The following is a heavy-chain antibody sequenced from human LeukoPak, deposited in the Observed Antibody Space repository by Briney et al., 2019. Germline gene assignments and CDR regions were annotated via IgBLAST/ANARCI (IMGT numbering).Heavy chain of an antibody. Sequence: SGGSLRLSCVASGFTFSSYYMSWVRQAPGKGLEWVANIKQDGNEKYYVDSVKGRFTISRDNAKNSLYLQMNSLRAEDTAVYYCARERFDYGDYVYFQHWGQGTLVTVPS. D-gene: IGHD4-17*01. CDR2: IKQDGNEK. J-gene: IGHJ1*01. CDR1: GFTFSSYY. CDR3: ARERFDYGDYVYFQH. V-gene: IGHV3-7*01.